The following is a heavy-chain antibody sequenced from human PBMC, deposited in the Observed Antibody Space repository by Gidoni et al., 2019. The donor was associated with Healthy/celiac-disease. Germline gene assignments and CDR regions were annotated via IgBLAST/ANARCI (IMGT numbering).Heavy chain of an antibody. CDR2: IYYSGST. D-gene: IGHD3-10*01. CDR1: GGSISSSSYY. V-gene: IGHV4-39*01. J-gene: IGHJ4*02. CDR3: ARQFTVGSGNIPDY. Sequence: QLQLQESGPGLVKPSETLSLTCTVSGGSISSSSYYWGWIRQPPGKGLEWIGSIYYSGSTYYNPSLKSRVTISVDTSKNQFSLKLSSVTAADTAVYYCARQFTVGSGNIPDYWGQGTLVTVSS.